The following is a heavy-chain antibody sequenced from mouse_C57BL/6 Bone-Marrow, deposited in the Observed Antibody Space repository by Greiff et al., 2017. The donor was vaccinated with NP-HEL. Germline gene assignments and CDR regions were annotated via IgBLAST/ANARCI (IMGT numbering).Heavy chain of an antibody. CDR3: ARSAIGVYAMDY. Sequence: EVQLKESGPELVKPGDSVKISCKASGYSFTGYFMNWVMQSHGKSLEWIGRINPYNGDTFYNQKFKGKATLTVDKSSSTAHMELRSLTSEDSAVYYCARSAIGVYAMDYWGQGTSVTVSS. CDR1: GYSFTGYF. D-gene: IGHD2-14*01. V-gene: IGHV1-20*01. J-gene: IGHJ4*01. CDR2: INPYNGDT.